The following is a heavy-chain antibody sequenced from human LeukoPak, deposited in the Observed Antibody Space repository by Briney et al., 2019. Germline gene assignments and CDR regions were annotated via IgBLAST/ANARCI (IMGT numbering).Heavy chain of an antibody. V-gene: IGHV1-69*13. D-gene: IGHD3-22*01. CDR1: GGTFSSYA. CDR2: IIPIFGTA. J-gene: IGHJ4*02. CDR3: ARGSSGYYAPFDY. Sequence: SVKVSCKASGGTFSSYAISWVRQAPGQGLEWMGGIIPIFGTANYAQKFQGRVTITADESTSTAYMELSSLRSEDTAVYYCARGSSGYYAPFDYWGQGTLVTVSS.